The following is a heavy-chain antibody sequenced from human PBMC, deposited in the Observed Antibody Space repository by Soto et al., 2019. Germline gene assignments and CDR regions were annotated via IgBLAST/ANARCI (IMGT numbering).Heavy chain of an antibody. J-gene: IGHJ4*02. D-gene: IGHD5-12*01. V-gene: IGHV3-21*01. Sequence: EVQLVESGGGLVKPGGSLRLSCAASGFTFSSYSMNWVRQAPGKGLEWVSSISSSSSYIYYADSVKGRFTISRDNAKNSLYLQMNGLRAEDTAVYYCAREEGYSGYEGFDYWGQGTLVTVSS. CDR1: GFTFSSYS. CDR3: AREEGYSGYEGFDY. CDR2: ISSSSSYI.